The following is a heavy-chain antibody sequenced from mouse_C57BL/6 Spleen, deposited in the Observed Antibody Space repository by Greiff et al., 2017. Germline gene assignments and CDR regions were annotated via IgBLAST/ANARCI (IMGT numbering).Heavy chain of an antibody. CDR1: GFTFSDYY. V-gene: IGHV5-12*01. D-gene: IGHD1-1*02. J-gene: IGHJ4*01. CDR2: ISNGGGST. CDR3: ARHYMGDY. Sequence: EVKLVESGGGLVQPGGSLKLSCAASGFTFSDYYMYWVRQTPEKRLEWVAYISNGGGSTYYPDTVKGRFTISRDNAKNTLYLQMSRLKSEDTAMYYCARHYMGDYWGQGTSVTVSS.